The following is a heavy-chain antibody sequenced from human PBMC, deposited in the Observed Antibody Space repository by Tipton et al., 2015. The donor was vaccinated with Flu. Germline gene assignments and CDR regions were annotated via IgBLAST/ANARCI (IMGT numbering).Heavy chain of an antibody. CDR1: GFTFSSYA. J-gene: IGHJ6*03. CDR2: ISSNGGST. V-gene: IGHV3-64D*06. D-gene: IGHD3-10*01. Sequence: SLRLSCSASGFTFSSYAMHWVRQAPGKGLEYVSAISSNGGSTYYADSVKGRFTISRDNSKNTLYLQMSSLRAEDTAVYYCVKDSKVRGVDADYYYYMDVWGKGTTVTVSS. CDR3: VKDSKVRGVDADYYYYMDV.